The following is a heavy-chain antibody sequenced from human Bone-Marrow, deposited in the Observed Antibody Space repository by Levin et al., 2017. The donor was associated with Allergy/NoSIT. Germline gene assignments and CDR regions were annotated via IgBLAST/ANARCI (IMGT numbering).Heavy chain of an antibody. CDR2: ISSSSSYI. CDR3: ARGEYSSRTYYYYYGMDV. Sequence: VGSLRLSCAASGFTFSSYSMNWVRQAPGKGLEWVSSISSSSSYIYYADSVKGRFTISRDNAKNSLYLQMNSLRAEDTAVYYCARGEYSSRTYYYYYGMDVWGQGTTVTVSS. V-gene: IGHV3-21*01. D-gene: IGHD6-13*01. J-gene: IGHJ6*02. CDR1: GFTFSSYS.